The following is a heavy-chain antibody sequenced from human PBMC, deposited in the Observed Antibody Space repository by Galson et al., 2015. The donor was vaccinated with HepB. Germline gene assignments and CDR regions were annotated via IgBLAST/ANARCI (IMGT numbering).Heavy chain of an antibody. J-gene: IGHJ4*02. CDR3: ARDRKGLQWELLGSFDY. D-gene: IGHD1-26*01. Sequence: SLRLSCAASGFTFSDYYMSWIRQAPGKGLEWVSYISSSGSTIYYADSVKGRFTISRDIAKNSLYLQMNSLRAEDTAVYYCARDRKGLQWELLGSFDYWGQGTLVTVSS. CDR1: GFTFSDYY. V-gene: IGHV3-11*01. CDR2: ISSSGSTI.